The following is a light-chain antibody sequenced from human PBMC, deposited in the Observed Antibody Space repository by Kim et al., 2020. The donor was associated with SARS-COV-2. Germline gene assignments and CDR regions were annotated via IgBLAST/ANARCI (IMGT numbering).Light chain of an antibody. CDR2: WAS. J-gene: IGKJ1*01. V-gene: IGKV4-1*01. CDR3: KQYCNTPWT. CDR1: QTILYSSNNRDC. Sequence: DIVMTQSPDSLAVSLGERATINCKSSQTILYSSNNRDCLAWYQQKPGQPPTLLIFWASTRESGVPDRFSGRGSGTDFTLTISSLQAEDVALYYCKQYCNTPWTFGQGTKVDIK.